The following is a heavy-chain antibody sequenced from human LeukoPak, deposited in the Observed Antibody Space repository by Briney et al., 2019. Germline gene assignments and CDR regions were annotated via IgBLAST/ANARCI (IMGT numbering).Heavy chain of an antibody. D-gene: IGHD6-6*01. CDR1: GFTFSSYS. CDR3: GRVGGRSKAAKGDAFDI. Sequence: GGSLRLSCAASGFTFSSYSMNWVRQAPGKGQEWVSSISSGSTYMYYADSVKGRFTISRDNAQNSVFLQMNSLRAEDTAVYYCGRVGGRSKAAKGDAFDIWGQGTMVVVSS. CDR2: ISSGSTYM. V-gene: IGHV3-21*06. J-gene: IGHJ3*02.